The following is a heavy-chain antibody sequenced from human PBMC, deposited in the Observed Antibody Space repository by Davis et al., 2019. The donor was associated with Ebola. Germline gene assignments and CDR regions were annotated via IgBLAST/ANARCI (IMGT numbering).Heavy chain of an antibody. CDR3: ARDRSYCTGGVCYYYGMDV. CDR1: GFTFSSYS. Sequence: PGGSLRLSCAASGFTFSSYSMNWVRQAPGKGLEWVSSISSSSSYIYYADSVKGRFTISRDNAKNSLYLQMNSLRAEDTAVYYCARDRSYCTGGVCYYYGMDVWGQGTTVTVSS. J-gene: IGHJ6*02. V-gene: IGHV3-21*01. D-gene: IGHD2-8*02. CDR2: ISSSSSYI.